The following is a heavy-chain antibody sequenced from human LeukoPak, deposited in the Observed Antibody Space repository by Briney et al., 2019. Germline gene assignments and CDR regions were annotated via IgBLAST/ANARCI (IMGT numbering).Heavy chain of an antibody. V-gene: IGHV4-4*07. CDR3: ARDSDSSGYYSQGSFDY. CDR1: GGSISSYY. D-gene: IGHD3-22*01. J-gene: IGHJ4*02. Sequence: SETLSLTCTVSGGSISSYYWSWIRPPAGKGLEWIGRIYTSGSTNYNPSLKSRVTMSVDTSKNQFSLKLSSVTAADTAVYYCARDSDSSGYYSQGSFDYWGQGTLVTVSS. CDR2: IYTSGST.